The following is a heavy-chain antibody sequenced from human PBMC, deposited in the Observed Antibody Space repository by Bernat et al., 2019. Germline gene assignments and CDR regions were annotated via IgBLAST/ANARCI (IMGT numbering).Heavy chain of an antibody. J-gene: IGHJ4*02. CDR1: GGSISSYY. Sequence: QVQLQESGPGLVKPSETLSLTCTVSGGSISSYYWSWIRQPPWKGLEWIGYIYSSGSTNYNPSLKSRVTISVDTSKNQFSLKLSSVTAADTAVYYCARVGMGVVYAFFDYWGQGTLVTVSS. V-gene: IGHV4-59*01. CDR3: ARVGMGVVYAFFDY. CDR2: IYSSGST. D-gene: IGHD2-8*02.